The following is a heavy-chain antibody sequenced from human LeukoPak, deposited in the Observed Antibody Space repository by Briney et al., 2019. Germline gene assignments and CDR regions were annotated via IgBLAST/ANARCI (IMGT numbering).Heavy chain of an antibody. CDR1: GGSIISYY. CDR3: ARSLISVAGTFDS. Sequence: SETLSLTCTVSGGSIISYYWSWIRQPAGKGLEWIGRIYTSGSTNYNPSLKSRVTMSVDTSKNQFPLRLSSVTAADTAVYYCARSLISVAGTFDSWGQGTLVTVSS. J-gene: IGHJ4*02. CDR2: IYTSGST. V-gene: IGHV4-4*07. D-gene: IGHD6-19*01.